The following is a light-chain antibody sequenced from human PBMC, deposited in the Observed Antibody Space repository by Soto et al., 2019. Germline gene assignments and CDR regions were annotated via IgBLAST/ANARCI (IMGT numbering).Light chain of an antibody. Sequence: EKVLTQSPGTLSLSPGERATLSCRASQSIGSSYFAWYQQKPGHAPRLIIDGASSRPPGIPDRFSRSGSGTHFTLTISSLQPEDFALYYCQHFHTSSLTFDQGTTVEIK. J-gene: IGKJ1*01. CDR2: GAS. V-gene: IGKV3-20*01. CDR3: QHFHTSSLT. CDR1: QSIGSSY.